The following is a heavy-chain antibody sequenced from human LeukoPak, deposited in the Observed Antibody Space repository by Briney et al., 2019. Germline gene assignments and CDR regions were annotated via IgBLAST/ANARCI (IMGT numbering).Heavy chain of an antibody. D-gene: IGHD3/OR15-3a*01. J-gene: IGHJ6*03. Sequence: GGSLRLSCVVYAFTFDYHALSWVRQAPGKGLEWVSGINGVGDRADYADSVRGRFIISRDISKNTLYLQMYSLRADDTAVYYCTKDLFWTGTVDSSFYMDIWGKGTTVVVSS. CDR2: INGVGDRA. CDR1: AFTFDYHA. CDR3: TKDLFWTGTVDSSFYMDI. V-gene: IGHV3-23*01.